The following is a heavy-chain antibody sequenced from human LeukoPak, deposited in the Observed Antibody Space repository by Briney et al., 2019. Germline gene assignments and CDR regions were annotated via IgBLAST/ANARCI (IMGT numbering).Heavy chain of an antibody. CDR1: GFTFSSYG. V-gene: IGHV3-30*18. D-gene: IGHD3-22*01. CDR3: AKLPNYYDSSGSVFDY. J-gene: IGHJ4*02. Sequence: PGGSLRLSCAASGFTFSSYGMHWVRQAPGKGLEWVAVISYDGSNKYYADSVKGRFTISRDNSKNTLYLQMNSLRAEDTAVYYCAKLPNYYDSSGSVFDYWGQGTLVTVSS. CDR2: ISYDGSNK.